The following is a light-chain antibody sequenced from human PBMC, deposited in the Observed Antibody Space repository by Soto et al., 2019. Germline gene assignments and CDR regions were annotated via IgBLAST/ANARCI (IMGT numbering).Light chain of an antibody. CDR1: QSVSSSY. CDR3: QQFGSSPPMT. Sequence: EIVMTQYPATLSVSPGERATLSCRASQSVSSSYLAWYQQKPGQAPRLLIYGASSRATGIPDRFSGSGSGTDFTLSISRLEPEDFAVYYCQQFGSSPPMTFGQVTRLEVK. V-gene: IGKV3-20*01. J-gene: IGKJ5*01. CDR2: GAS.